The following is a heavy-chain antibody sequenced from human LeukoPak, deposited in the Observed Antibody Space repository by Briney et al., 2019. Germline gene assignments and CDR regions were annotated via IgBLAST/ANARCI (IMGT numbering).Heavy chain of an antibody. V-gene: IGHV1-18*01. CDR2: ISAYNGNT. J-gene: IGHJ4*02. CDR1: XYTFTSYD. CDR3: ERXXPXXRXXKXXY. Sequence: XXXXYTFTSYDISWVRQAPGQGLEWMGWISAYNGNTNYAQKLQGRVTMTRDTSTSTAYMELRSLRSDDTAVYYCERXXPXXRXXKXXYWGQGTLVTVSS.